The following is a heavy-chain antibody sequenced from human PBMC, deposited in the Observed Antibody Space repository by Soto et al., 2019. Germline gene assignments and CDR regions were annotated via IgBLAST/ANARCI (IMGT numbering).Heavy chain of an antibody. D-gene: IGHD2-15*01. CDR2: ISPSTSHI. Sequence: EVHLVESGGGLVKPGGSLRLSCAVSGFPFSSCTMNWVRQAPGKGLEWVSSISPSTSHIYYPDSVKGRFTISRDNAKNSLFLQMISLRAEDTAVYYCSGCSGGACHQNYGMDVWGQGTTVTVSS. V-gene: IGHV3-21*01. J-gene: IGHJ6*02. CDR3: SGCSGGACHQNYGMDV. CDR1: GFPFSSCT.